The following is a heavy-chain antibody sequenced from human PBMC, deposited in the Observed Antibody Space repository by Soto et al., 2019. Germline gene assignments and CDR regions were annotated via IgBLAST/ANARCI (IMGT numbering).Heavy chain of an antibody. CDR1: GFTFSSYA. V-gene: IGHV3-30-3*01. CDR2: ISYDGSNK. CDR3: ASTAMVHHYFDY. J-gene: IGHJ4*02. Sequence: GGSLRLSCAASGFTFSSYAMHWVRQAPGKGLEWVAVISYDGSNKYYADSVKGRFTISRDNSKNTLYLQMNSLRAEDTAVYYCASTAMVHHYFDYWGQGTLVTVSS. D-gene: IGHD5-18*01.